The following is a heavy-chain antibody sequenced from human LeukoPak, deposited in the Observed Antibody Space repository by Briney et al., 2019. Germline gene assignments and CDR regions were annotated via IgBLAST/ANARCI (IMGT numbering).Heavy chain of an antibody. D-gene: IGHD2-2*01. Sequence: PSETLSLTCTVSGASISSYFWSWIRQPAGKGLEWIGHIYTSGSTNYNPSIKSRVTMSVDTSKNQFSLNLSSVTAADTAVYYCARVVVPTTNWFDSWGQGTLVTVSS. J-gene: IGHJ5*01. CDR1: GASISSYF. V-gene: IGHV4-4*07. CDR3: ARVVVPTTNWFDS. CDR2: IYTSGST.